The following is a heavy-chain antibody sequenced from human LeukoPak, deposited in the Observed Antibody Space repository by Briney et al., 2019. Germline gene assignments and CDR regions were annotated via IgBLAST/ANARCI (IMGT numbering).Heavy chain of an antibody. Sequence: PGGSLRLSCAASGLTFSSYAMSWVRQAPGKGLEWVSAISGSGGGTYYADSVKGRFTISRDNSKNTLYLQMNSLRAEDTAVYYCAKHRRYQNSFFDYWGQGTLVTVSS. J-gene: IGHJ4*02. V-gene: IGHV3-23*01. CDR3: AKHRRYQNSFFDY. CDR1: GLTFSSYA. D-gene: IGHD2-2*01. CDR2: ISGSGGGT.